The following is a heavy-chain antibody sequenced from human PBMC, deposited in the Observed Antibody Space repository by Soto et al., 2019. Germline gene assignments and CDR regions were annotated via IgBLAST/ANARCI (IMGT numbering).Heavy chain of an antibody. CDR3: AARGGRDGCNLDY. V-gene: IGHV3-30*03. D-gene: IGHD2-15*01. CDR2: ISYDGSNK. CDR1: GFTFSSYG. J-gene: IGHJ4*02. Sequence: QVQLVESGGGVVQPGRSLRLSCAASGFTFSSYGMHWVRQAPGKGLEWVAVISYDGSNKYYADSVKGRFTISRDNSKNTLYLQMNSLRAEDTAVYYCAARGGRDGCNLDYWGQGTLVTVSS.